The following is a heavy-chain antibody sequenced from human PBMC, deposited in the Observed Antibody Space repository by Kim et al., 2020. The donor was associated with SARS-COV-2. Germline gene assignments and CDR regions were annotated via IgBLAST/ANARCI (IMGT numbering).Heavy chain of an antibody. CDR1: GFTFSSYG. J-gene: IGHJ6*03. D-gene: IGHD3-3*01. CDR2: IWYDGSNK. Sequence: GGSLRLSCAASGFTFSSYGMHWVRQAPDKGLEWVAVIWYDGSNKYYADSVKGRFTISRDNSKNTLYLQMNSLRAEDTAVYYCARGRRFTGYYMDVWGKGTTVTVSS. CDR3: ARGRRFTGYYMDV. V-gene: IGHV3-33*01.